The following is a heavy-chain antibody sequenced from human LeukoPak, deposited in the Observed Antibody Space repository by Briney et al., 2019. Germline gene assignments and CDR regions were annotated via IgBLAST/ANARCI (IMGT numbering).Heavy chain of an antibody. CDR2: ISGSGGST. D-gene: IGHD6-19*01. CDR1: GFTFNSYA. V-gene: IGHV3-23*01. Sequence: GGSLRLSCAASGFTFNSYAMSWVRQAPGKGLEWVSVISGSGGSTYYADSVKGRFTISRDNSKNTLYLQMNSLRAEDTAVYYCAKGRRDSGGWDTLDYWGQGTLVTVSA. J-gene: IGHJ4*02. CDR3: AKGRRDSGGWDTLDY.